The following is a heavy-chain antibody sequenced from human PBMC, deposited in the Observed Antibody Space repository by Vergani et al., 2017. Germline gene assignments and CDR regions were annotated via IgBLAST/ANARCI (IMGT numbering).Heavy chain of an antibody. CDR2: IYSGGST. Sequence: EVQLLESGGGLVQPGGSLRLSCAASGFTVSSNYMSWVRQAPGKGLEWVSVIYSGGSTYYADSVKGRFTISRDNAKNSLYLQMNSLTAEDTAVYYCASAPAAYGSSWGLDYWGQGTLVTVSS. CDR3: ASAPAAYGSSWGLDY. CDR1: GFTVSSNY. D-gene: IGHD6-13*01. V-gene: IGHV3-66*01. J-gene: IGHJ4*02.